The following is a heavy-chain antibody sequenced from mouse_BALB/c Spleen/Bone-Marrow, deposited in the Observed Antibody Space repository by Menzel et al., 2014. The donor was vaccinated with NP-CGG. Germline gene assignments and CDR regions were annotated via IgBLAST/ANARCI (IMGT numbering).Heavy chain of an antibody. CDR2: IRNKANGYTT. J-gene: IGHJ1*01. CDR3: ARDNYYGSSYIWYFDV. D-gene: IGHD1-1*01. CDR1: GFTFTDYY. Sequence: EVQLQQSGGGLVQPGGSLRLSRATSGFTFTDYYMSWVRQPPGKALEWLGFIRNKANGYTTEYSVSVKGRLTISRDNSQSILYLQMNTLRAEDSATYYCARDNYYGSSYIWYFDVWGAGTTVTVSS. V-gene: IGHV7-3*02.